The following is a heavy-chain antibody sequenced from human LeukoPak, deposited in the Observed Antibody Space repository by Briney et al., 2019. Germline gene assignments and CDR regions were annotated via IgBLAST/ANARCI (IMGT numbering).Heavy chain of an antibody. J-gene: IGHJ4*02. CDR2: MYYSGST. D-gene: IGHD5-24*01. V-gene: IGHV4-39*01. Sequence: PSETLSLTCTVSGGSISSSSYYWGWIRQPPGKGLEWIGSMYYSGSTYYNPSLKSRVTTSADTPKNQFSLKLSSVTAADTAVYYCARHRWSGDGYRLLDYWGQGTLVTVSS. CDR1: GGSISSSSYY. CDR3: ARHRWSGDGYRLLDY.